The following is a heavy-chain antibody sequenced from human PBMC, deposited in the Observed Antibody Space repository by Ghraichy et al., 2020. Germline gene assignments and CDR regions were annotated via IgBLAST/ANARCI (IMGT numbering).Heavy chain of an antibody. V-gene: IGHV3-74*01. CDR1: GFTFSSYW. Sequence: GAPRLSCAASGFTFSSYWMHWVRQTPGKGLVWVSRINSDGRSTTYADSVKGRFIISRDNVKNTLYLQMNSLRAEDTAVYYCAREYVLVRGVTSSFYYHGMDVWGQGTTVTVSS. CDR3: AREYVLVRGVTSSFYYHGMDV. CDR2: INSDGRST. D-gene: IGHD3-10*01. J-gene: IGHJ6*02.